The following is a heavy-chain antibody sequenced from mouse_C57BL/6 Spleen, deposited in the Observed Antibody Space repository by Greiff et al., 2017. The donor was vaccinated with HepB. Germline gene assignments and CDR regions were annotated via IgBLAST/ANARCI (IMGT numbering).Heavy chain of an antibody. V-gene: IGHV1-64*01. CDR3: ARGDGSSLPYAMDY. D-gene: IGHD1-1*01. CDR2: IHPNSGST. CDR1: GYTFTSYW. J-gene: IGHJ4*01. Sequence: QVQLQQPGAELVKPGASVKLSCKASGYTFTSYWMHWVKQRPGQGLEWIGMIHPNSGSTNYNEKFKSKPTLTVDKSSSTAYMQLSSLTSEDSAVYYCARGDGSSLPYAMDYWGQGTSVTVSS.